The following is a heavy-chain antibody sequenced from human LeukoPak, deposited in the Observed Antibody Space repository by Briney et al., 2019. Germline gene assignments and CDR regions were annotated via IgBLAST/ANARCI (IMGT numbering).Heavy chain of an antibody. CDR3: ARRGGSSSRRSPIDY. Sequence: PGGSLRLSCAASGFSFSRYAMNWVRQAPGKGPEWVANIKQDGSQRYYVDSVRGRFTISRDNAKNSLFLQMNGLRAEDTAVYYCARRGGSSSRRSPIDYWGQGTLVTVSS. D-gene: IGHD6-6*01. CDR1: GFSFSRYA. J-gene: IGHJ4*02. V-gene: IGHV3-7*01. CDR2: IKQDGSQR.